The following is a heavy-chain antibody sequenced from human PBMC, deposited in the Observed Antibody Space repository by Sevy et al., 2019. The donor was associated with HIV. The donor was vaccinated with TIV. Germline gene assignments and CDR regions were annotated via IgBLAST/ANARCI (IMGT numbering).Heavy chain of an antibody. V-gene: IGHV1-69*13. CDR1: GGTFSNHA. J-gene: IGHJ3*02. CDR3: ARDGGRDTVHLPAASDALNI. Sequence: ASVKVSCKASGGTFSNHAISWVRQAPGRGLEWMGGIIPIFDRANYAQKFQSRVTITADESTSTAYMELTSLRSEDTAVCYCARDGGRDTVHLPAASDALNIWGQGTMVTVSS. CDR2: IIPIFDRA. D-gene: IGHD2-2*01.